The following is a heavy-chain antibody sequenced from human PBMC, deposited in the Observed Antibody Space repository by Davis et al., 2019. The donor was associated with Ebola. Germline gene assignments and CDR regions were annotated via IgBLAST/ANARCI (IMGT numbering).Heavy chain of an antibody. CDR2: INAGKGNT. J-gene: IGHJ4*02. D-gene: IGHD4-17*01. V-gene: IGHV1-3*01. Sequence: ASVKVSCKASGYTFTNYDMHWVRQAPGQRLEWMGWINAGKGNTKYSQKFQGRVTIIRDTSASIAYMELSSLRSEDTAVYYCAREVVSDDDDYYFDYWGQGTLVTVSS. CDR1: GYTFTNYD. CDR3: AREVVSDDDDYYFDY.